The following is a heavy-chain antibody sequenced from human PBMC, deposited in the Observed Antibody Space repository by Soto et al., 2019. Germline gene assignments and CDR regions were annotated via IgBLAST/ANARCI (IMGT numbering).Heavy chain of an antibody. CDR2: IIPIDATV. D-gene: IGHD3-10*01. CDR3: ARDLLGFGYTYADV. J-gene: IGHJ6*01. CDR1: GGTFSNFA. V-gene: IGHV1-69*12. Sequence: QVQLVQSGAEVKKPGSSVKVSCKASGGTFSNFALISWVRQAPGQGLEWMGGIIPIDATVNYAQKFQGRITLTADESTTTAYMDLGSLSSEDTAVYYCARDLLGFGYTYADVWGQGTTVTVSS.